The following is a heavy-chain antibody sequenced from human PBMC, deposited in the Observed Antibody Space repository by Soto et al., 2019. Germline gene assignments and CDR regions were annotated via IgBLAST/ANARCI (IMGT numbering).Heavy chain of an antibody. CDR1: GFTFSSYW. D-gene: IGHD5-12*01. Sequence: PGGSLRLSCAASGFTFSSYWMSWVRQAPGKGLEWVANIKQDGSEKYYVDSVKGRFTISRDNAKNSLYLQMSSLRAEDTAVYYCARTRWLQPYYFDYWGQGTLVTVSS. V-gene: IGHV3-7*01. J-gene: IGHJ4*02. CDR2: IKQDGSEK. CDR3: ARTRWLQPYYFDY.